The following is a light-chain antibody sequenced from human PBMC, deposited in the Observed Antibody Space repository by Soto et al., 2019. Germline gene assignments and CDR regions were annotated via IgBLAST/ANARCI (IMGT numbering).Light chain of an antibody. J-gene: IGLJ1*01. CDR2: EVS. CDR1: SSDVGGYNF. Sequence: QSALTQPPSASGSPGQSVTISCAGTSSDVGGYNFVSWYQQHPGEAPKVVISEVSKRPSGVPDRFSGSKSGNTASLTVSGLQAEDEADYYCCSYAGNNKFVFGTGTKVTVL. V-gene: IGLV2-8*01. CDR3: CSYAGNNKFV.